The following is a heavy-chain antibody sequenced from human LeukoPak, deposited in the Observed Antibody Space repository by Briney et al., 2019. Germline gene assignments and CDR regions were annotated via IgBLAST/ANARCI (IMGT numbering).Heavy chain of an antibody. D-gene: IGHD2-2*01. CDR3: ARHYSGVVDAFDI. CDR1: GYRFTSCW. V-gene: IGHV5-51*01. CDR2: IYPGDSDT. Sequence: GESLKISCQGSGYRFTSCWIGWVRQMPGKGLEWVGIIYPGDSDTRYSPSFQGQVTISADKSISTAYLQWSSLKAPDTAMYYCARHYSGVVDAFDIWGQGTMVTVSS. J-gene: IGHJ3*02.